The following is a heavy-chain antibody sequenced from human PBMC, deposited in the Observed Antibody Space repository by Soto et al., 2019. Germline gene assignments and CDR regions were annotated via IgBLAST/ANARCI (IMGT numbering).Heavy chain of an antibody. V-gene: IGHV1-69*04. CDR2: IIPILGIA. Sequence: SVKVSCKASGYTFTSYDINWVRQATGQGLEWMGRIIPILGIANYAQKFQGRVTITADKSTSTAYMELSSLRSEDTAVYYCAREGYQLLSYYYYYMDVWGKGTTVTVSS. CDR1: GYTFTSYD. J-gene: IGHJ6*03. CDR3: AREGYQLLSYYYYYMDV. D-gene: IGHD2-2*01.